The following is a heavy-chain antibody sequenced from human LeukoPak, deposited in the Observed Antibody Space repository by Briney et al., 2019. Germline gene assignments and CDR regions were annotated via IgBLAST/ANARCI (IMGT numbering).Heavy chain of an antibody. J-gene: IGHJ4*02. Sequence: SETLSLTCAVYGGSFSGYYWSWIRQPPGKGLEWIGSIYYSGSTYYNPSLKSRVTISVDTSKNQFSLKLSSVTAADTAVYYCARRSLDYGGNSYLMDYWGQGTLVTVSS. CDR1: GGSFSGYY. D-gene: IGHD4-23*01. CDR3: ARRSLDYGGNSYLMDY. V-gene: IGHV4-34*01. CDR2: IYYSGST.